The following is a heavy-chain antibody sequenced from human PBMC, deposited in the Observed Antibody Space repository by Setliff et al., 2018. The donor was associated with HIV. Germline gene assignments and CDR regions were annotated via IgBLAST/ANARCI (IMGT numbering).Heavy chain of an antibody. Sequence: SETLSLTCDVSGFSISSRYYWGWIRQSPGKGLEWIGNIYHTGSSYYNPSLNDQATISLDTSKNQFSLKLNSATAADTAVYYCARDVLDLVISVYGFWGQGIPVTVS. D-gene: IGHD3-22*01. J-gene: IGHJ4*02. CDR2: IYHTGSS. CDR3: ARDVLDLVISVYGF. CDR1: GFSISSRYY. V-gene: IGHV4-38-2*02.